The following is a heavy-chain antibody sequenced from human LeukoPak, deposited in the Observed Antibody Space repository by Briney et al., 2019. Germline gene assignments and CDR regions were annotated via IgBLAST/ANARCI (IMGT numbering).Heavy chain of an antibody. CDR3: ARGHYDVLAASYKWTPDY. V-gene: IGHV3-21*01. Sequence: GGSLILSCAASGFTFNTFNMNWVRPAPGKGLEWVSSITSGGDYIYYADSVKGRFTTSRDNAKNSLSLQLNSLRVEDTAVYYCARGHYDVLAASYKWTPDYWGQGTLVTVSS. CDR1: GFTFNTFN. CDR2: ITSGGDYI. D-gene: IGHD3-9*01. J-gene: IGHJ4*02.